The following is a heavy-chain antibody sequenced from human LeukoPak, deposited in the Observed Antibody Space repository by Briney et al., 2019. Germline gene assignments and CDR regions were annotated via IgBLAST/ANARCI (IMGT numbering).Heavy chain of an antibody. CDR2: IWYDGSNE. Sequence: GGSLRLSCVASGITFSSFGMHWVRQAPGKRLEWVAFIWYDGSNEYYADSVRGRFTISRDNSKNTLYLQMNSLRAEDTALYYCARGLVVGGTGVWAFDIWGQGTMVTVSS. V-gene: IGHV3-33*01. CDR3: ARGLVVGGTGVWAFDI. J-gene: IGHJ3*02. CDR1: GITFSSFG. D-gene: IGHD1-26*01.